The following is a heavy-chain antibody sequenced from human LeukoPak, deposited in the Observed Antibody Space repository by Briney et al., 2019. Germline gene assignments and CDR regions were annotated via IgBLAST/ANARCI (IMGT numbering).Heavy chain of an antibody. CDR2: ISGSGGGT. D-gene: IGHD3-10*01. J-gene: IGHJ4*02. V-gene: IGHV3-23*01. CDR3: ARDSAVGSTVD. CDR1: GFTFSSYA. Sequence: PGGSLRLSCEASGFTFSSYAMNWVRQAPGKGLEWVSFISGSGGGTYYADFVKGRFTISRDNSKNTVYLQMNSLRAEDTAVCYCARDSAVGSTVDWGQGTLVIVSA.